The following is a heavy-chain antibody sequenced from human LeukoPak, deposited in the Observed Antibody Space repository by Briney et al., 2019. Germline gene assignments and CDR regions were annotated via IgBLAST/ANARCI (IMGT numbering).Heavy chain of an antibody. Sequence: PGGSLRLSCAASGFTFSNYAMSWVRQAPGKGLEWVANIKQDGSEKCYVDSVKGRFTISRDNAKNSLYLQMNSLRAEDTAVYYCARDQDYGDPEDYWGQGTLVTVSS. V-gene: IGHV3-7*01. J-gene: IGHJ4*02. CDR2: IKQDGSEK. CDR3: ARDQDYGDPEDY. D-gene: IGHD4-17*01. CDR1: GFTFSNYA.